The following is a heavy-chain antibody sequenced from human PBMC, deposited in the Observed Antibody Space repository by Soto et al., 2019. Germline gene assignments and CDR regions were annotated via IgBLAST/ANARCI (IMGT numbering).Heavy chain of an antibody. CDR3: ARFYDFWSGPSGNWFDP. Sequence: ASETLSLTCTVSGGSISSSSYYWGWIRQPPGKGLEWIGSIYYSGSTYYNPSLKSRVIISVDTSKNQFSLKLSSVTAADTAVYYCARFYDFWSGPSGNWFDPWGQGTLVTVSS. J-gene: IGHJ5*02. CDR1: GGSISSSSYY. D-gene: IGHD3-3*01. V-gene: IGHV4-39*01. CDR2: IYYSGST.